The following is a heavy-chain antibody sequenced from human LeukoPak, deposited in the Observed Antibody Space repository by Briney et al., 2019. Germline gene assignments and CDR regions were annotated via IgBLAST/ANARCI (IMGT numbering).Heavy chain of an antibody. V-gene: IGHV1-2*02. J-gene: IGHJ4*02. Sequence: ASVKVSSKVSGYTFTVYYLHWVRQAPAQGLGWLGWINPNSGGTNYAQNFQSRVTMTRDTSISTAYMELSRLRSDDTAVYYGARDQGHGGNSWDYWGQGTLVTVSS. CDR3: ARDQGHGGNSWDY. CDR2: INPNSGGT. D-gene: IGHD4-23*01. CDR1: GYTFTVYY.